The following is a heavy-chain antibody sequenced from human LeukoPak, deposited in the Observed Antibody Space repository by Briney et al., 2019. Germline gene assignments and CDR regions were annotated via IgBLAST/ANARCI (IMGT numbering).Heavy chain of an antibody. CDR2: ISALNGDT. CDR1: GYIFTNYG. J-gene: IGHJ4*02. D-gene: IGHD2-15*01. Sequence: VASVKVSCKASGYIFTNYGITWVRQAPGQGLQWMGWISALNGDTNYAQKLQGRVSLTTDTSTSTVYMELRSLRSDDTAVYYCARGGPPGGSGAYSDHWGQGTVVTVSS. CDR3: ARGGPPGGSGAYSDH. V-gene: IGHV1-18*01.